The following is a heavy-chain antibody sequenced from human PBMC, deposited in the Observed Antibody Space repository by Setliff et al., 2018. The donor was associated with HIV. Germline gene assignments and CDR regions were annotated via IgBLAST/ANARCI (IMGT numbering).Heavy chain of an antibody. CDR2: IWPDDSDT. D-gene: IGHD3-3*01. CDR1: RYSFTNYW. V-gene: IGHV5-51*01. J-gene: IGHJ4*02. Sequence: PGESLKISCKGSRYSFTNYWVGWVRQMPGNGLEWMGLIWPDDSDTMYSPSFQGQVTVSADKSISTTYLQWTSLKAPDSAMYYCARLSKYYDFWTPDSWGQGTLVTVSS. CDR3: ARLSKYYDFWTPDS.